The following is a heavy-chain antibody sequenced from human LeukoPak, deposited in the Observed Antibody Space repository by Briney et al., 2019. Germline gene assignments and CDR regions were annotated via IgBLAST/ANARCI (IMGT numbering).Heavy chain of an antibody. V-gene: IGHV1-69*04. Sequence: SVEVSCKASGGTFSSYAISWVRQAPGQGLEWMGRIIPILGIANYAQKFQGRVTITADKSTSTAYMELSSLRSEDTAVYYCARTRGTGTMELDYWGQGTLVTVSS. CDR2: IIPILGIA. J-gene: IGHJ4*02. D-gene: IGHD1-7*01. CDR3: ARTRGTGTMELDY. CDR1: GGTFSSYA.